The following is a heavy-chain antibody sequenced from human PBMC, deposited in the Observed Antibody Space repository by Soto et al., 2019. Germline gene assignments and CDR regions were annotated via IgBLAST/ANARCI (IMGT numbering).Heavy chain of an antibody. V-gene: IGHV1-18*01. CDR3: ARFDGQQLVPSAWDY. Sequence: QVQLVQSGAEVKKPGASVKVSCKASGYTFTSYGISWVRQAPGQGLEWMGWISAYNGNTNYAQKLQGRVTMTTDTSXXTAYMELRRLRSDDTAVYYCARFDGQQLVPSAWDYWGQGTLVTVSS. CDR1: GYTFTSYG. D-gene: IGHD6-13*01. J-gene: IGHJ4*02. CDR2: ISAYNGNT.